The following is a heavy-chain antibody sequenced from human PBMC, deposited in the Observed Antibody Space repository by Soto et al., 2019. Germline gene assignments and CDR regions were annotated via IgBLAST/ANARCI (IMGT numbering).Heavy chain of an antibody. J-gene: IGHJ4*02. V-gene: IGHV4-61*08. CDR3: ARTPGEGYNGYFDY. D-gene: IGHD3-10*01. CDR2: IYYEGTT. Sequence: SETLSLTCTVSGDSVRSGANYWSWIRQSPGRGLEWIGYIYYEGTTNYNPSLMSRVTMSVDTPRNQFSLKLRSLTAADSAMYYCARTPGEGYNGYFDYWGQGILVTVLL. CDR1: GDSVRSGANY.